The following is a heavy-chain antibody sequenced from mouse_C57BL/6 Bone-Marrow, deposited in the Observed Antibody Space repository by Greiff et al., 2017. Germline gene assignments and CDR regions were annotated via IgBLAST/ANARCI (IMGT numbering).Heavy chain of an antibody. J-gene: IGHJ2*01. Sequence: VQLQQSGPELVKPGASVKISCKASGYTFTDYYMNWVKQSHGKSLEWIGDINPNNGGTSYNQKFKGKATLTVDKSSSTAYMELRSLTSEDSAVYYCARGGYYRCWGQGTTLTVSS. CDR3: ARGGYYRC. CDR2: INPNNGGT. V-gene: IGHV1-26*01. CDR1: GYTFTDYY. D-gene: IGHD2-3*01.